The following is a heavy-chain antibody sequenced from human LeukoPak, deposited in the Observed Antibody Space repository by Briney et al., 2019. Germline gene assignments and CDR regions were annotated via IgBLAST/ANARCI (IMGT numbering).Heavy chain of an antibody. V-gene: IGHV3-53*01. J-gene: IGHJ4*02. Sequence: PGGSLRLSCAASGFTVSSNYMSWVRQAPGKGLEWVSVIYSGGSTYYADSVKGRFTISRDKSKNTLFLQMNSLRAEDTAVYYCAREGLHLSPPHYYFDYWGQGTLVTVSS. CDR3: AREGLHLSPPHYYFDY. CDR1: GFTVSSNY. CDR2: IYSGGST. D-gene: IGHD3-16*02.